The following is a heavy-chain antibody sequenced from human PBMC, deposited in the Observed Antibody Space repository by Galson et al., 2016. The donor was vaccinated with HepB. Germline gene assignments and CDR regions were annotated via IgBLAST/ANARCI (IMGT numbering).Heavy chain of an antibody. CDR1: DDSISIRGYY. Sequence: ETLSLTCTVSDDSISIRGYYWAWIRQPPGKGLEWIGSIYYSGNTYNNPSLKTRVSMSVDTSKNHFSLELSSVTAADTAVYYCARRTLQPSFDYWGQGTPVSVSS. V-gene: IGHV4-39*02. CDR3: ARRTLQPSFDY. CDR2: IYYSGNT. D-gene: IGHD1-14*01. J-gene: IGHJ4*02.